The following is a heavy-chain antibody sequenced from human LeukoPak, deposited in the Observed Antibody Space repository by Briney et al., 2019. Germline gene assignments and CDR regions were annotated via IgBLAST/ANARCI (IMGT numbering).Heavy chain of an antibody. CDR1: GFTFSDYY. Sequence: GGSLRLPCAASGFTFSDYYMSWIRQAPGKGLEWVSYISSSSSYTNYADSVKGRFTISRDNAKNSLYLQMNSLRAEDTAVYYCAREAMVRGVFDYWGQGTLVTVSS. D-gene: IGHD3-10*01. J-gene: IGHJ4*02. CDR2: ISSSSSYT. CDR3: AREAMVRGVFDY. V-gene: IGHV3-11*05.